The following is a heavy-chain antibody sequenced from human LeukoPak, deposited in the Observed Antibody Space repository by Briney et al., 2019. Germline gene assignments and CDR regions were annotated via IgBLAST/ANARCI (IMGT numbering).Heavy chain of an antibody. V-gene: IGHV3-23*01. CDR2: ISGRGGNT. D-gene: IGHD5-18*01. CDR3: AKDHGYNYGYNWFDP. J-gene: IGHJ5*02. CDR1: GFTFSSYA. Sequence: GGSLRLSCAASGFTFSSYAMSWVRQAPGKGLEWVSAISGRGGNTYYADSVKGRFTISRDNSKNTLYLQMNSLRAEDTAVYYCAKDHGYNYGYNWFDPWGQGTLVTVSS.